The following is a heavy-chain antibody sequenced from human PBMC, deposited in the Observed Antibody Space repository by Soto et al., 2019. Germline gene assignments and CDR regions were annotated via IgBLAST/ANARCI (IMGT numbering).Heavy chain of an antibody. J-gene: IGHJ4*02. CDR3: VGARGRLVVFDY. Sequence: QVQLQQWGAGLLKPSEPLSLTCSVNSESLSGYYWSWIRQSPGKGLEWIGDIDGSGNTNYSPSLRSRVAMSVATSKNHFYLNLNSVSAADTAAYYCVGARGRLVVFDYWGQGTLVTVSS. D-gene: IGHD3-22*01. V-gene: IGHV4-34*01. CDR2: IDGSGNT. CDR1: SESLSGYY.